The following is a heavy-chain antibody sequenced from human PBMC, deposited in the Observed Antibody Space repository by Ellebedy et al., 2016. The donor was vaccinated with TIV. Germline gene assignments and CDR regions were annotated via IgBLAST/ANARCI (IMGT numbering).Heavy chain of an antibody. D-gene: IGHD4-17*01. CDR2: IYYSGST. V-gene: IGHV4-30-4*01. CDR1: GGSISSGDYY. CDR3: ARERGETTVTTWDTVGYNWFDP. J-gene: IGHJ5*02. Sequence: SETLSLXXTVSGGSISSGDYYWSWIRQPPGKGLEWIGYIYYSGSTYYNPSLKSRVTISVDTSKNQFSLKLSSVTAADTAVYYCARERGETTVTTWDTVGYNWFDPWGQGTLVTVSS.